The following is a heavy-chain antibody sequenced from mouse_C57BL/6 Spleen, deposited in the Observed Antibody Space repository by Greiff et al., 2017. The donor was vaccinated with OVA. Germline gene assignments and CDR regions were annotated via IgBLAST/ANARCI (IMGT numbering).Heavy chain of an antibody. CDR3: TRGEYDYDWYFDV. J-gene: IGHJ1*03. CDR1: GFTFSSYA. V-gene: IGHV5-9-1*02. CDR2: ISSGGDYI. D-gene: IGHD2-4*01. Sequence: EVHLVESGECLVKPGGSLKLSCAASGFTFSSYAMSWVRQTPEKRLEWVAYISSGGDYIYYADTVKGRFTISRDNARNTLYLQMSSLKSEDTAMYYCTRGEYDYDWYFDVWGTGTTVTVSS.